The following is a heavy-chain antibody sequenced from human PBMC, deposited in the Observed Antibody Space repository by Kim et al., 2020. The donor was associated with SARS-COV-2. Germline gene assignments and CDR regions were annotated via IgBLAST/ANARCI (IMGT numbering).Heavy chain of an antibody. CDR3: AKDPGVYGDYGGMWDS. V-gene: IGHV3-30*18. J-gene: IGHJ5*01. Sequence: GGSLRLSCAASGFTFSSNAMHWVRQAPGKGLEWVAVISYDGSNKYYADSVKGRFTISRDNSKNTLYLRMNSLRPEDTSLYYCAKDPGVYGDYGGMWDSWG. CDR1: GFTFSSNA. D-gene: IGHD4-17*01. CDR2: ISYDGSNK.